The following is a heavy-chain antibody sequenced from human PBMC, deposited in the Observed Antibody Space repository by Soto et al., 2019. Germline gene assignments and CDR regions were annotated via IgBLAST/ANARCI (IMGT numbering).Heavy chain of an antibody. CDR1: GGSFNNDY. Sequence: SETLSLTCTISGGSFNNDYWTWIRQSPGKGLEWIGYIFHSGITDYNPSVKSRVTISIDKSKNLFSLKLTSVTAADTAVYYCARDRYFYDSADYYSTLASWGQGILVTVSS. V-gene: IGHV4-59*01. J-gene: IGHJ4*02. CDR2: IFHSGIT. CDR3: ARDRYFYDSADYYSTLAS. D-gene: IGHD3-22*01.